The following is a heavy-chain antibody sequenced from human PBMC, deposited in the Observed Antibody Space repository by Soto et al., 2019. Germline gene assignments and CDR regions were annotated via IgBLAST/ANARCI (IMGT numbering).Heavy chain of an antibody. CDR3: AKDTYHYDSSGYYVFDY. Sequence: GGSLRLSCADSGFTFSNYGMHWVRQAPGKGLEWVAAISYDGSNKYYADSVEGRFTISRDNSKSTVYLQMNSLRAEDTAIYYCAKDTYHYDSSGYYVFDYWGQGALVTVSS. J-gene: IGHJ4*02. CDR1: GFTFSNYG. CDR2: ISYDGSNK. D-gene: IGHD3-22*01. V-gene: IGHV3-30*18.